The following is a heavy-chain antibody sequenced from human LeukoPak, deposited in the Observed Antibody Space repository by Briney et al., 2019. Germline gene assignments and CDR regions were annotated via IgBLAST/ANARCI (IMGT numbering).Heavy chain of an antibody. CDR3: ARVDSGYDSVDY. CDR1: GFTFSSYW. D-gene: IGHD5-12*01. J-gene: IGHJ4*02. Sequence: GFTFSSYWMSWVRQAPGKGLEWVANIKQDGSEKYYVDSVKGRFTISRDNAKNSLYLQMNSLRAEDTAVYYCARVDSGYDSVDYWGQGTLVTVSS. V-gene: IGHV3-7*03. CDR2: IKQDGSEK.